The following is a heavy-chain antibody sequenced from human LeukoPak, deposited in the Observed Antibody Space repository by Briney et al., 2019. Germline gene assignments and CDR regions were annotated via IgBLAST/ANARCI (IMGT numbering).Heavy chain of an antibody. Sequence: PGGSLRLSCAASGFSFSNYWMHWVRQAPGKGLEWIGNIYHSGITYYNHFNSSLKSRVTISIDTSKNQFSLRLTSVTAADTAVYCATLVSTRYYFDYWGQGTLVTVSS. CDR3: ATLVSTRYYFDY. V-gene: IGHV4-38-2*01. CDR1: GFSFSNYW. J-gene: IGHJ4*02. CDR2: IYHSGIT. D-gene: IGHD5/OR15-5a*01.